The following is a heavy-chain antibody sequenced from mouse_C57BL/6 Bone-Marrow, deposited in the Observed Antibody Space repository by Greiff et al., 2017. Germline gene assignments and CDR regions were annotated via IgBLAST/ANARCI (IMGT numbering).Heavy chain of an antibody. CDR3: THLFYYDYEFYAMDY. Sequence: VQLKQSGAELVRPGASVKLSCTASGFNIKDDYMHWVKQRPEQGLEWIGWIDPANGDTEYASKFQGKATITADTSSNTAYLQLSSLKSEDTAVYYCTHLFYYDYEFYAMDYWGQGTSVTVSS. CDR2: IDPANGDT. D-gene: IGHD2-4*01. V-gene: IGHV14-4*01. J-gene: IGHJ4*01. CDR1: GFNIKDDY.